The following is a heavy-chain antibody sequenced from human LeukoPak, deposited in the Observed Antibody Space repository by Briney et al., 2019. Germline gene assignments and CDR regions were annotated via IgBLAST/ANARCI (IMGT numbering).Heavy chain of an antibody. CDR3: ASGRQGSRSYYNPFDY. J-gene: IGHJ4*02. D-gene: IGHD3-10*01. CDR2: ISSSGSII. CDR1: GFTFSDYY. Sequence: PGGSLRLSCAASGFTFSDYYMSWIRQAPGKGLEWVSYISSSGSIIYYADSVKGRFTISRDNAKKSLYLQMNSLRAEDTAVYYCASGRQGSRSYYNPFDYWGQGTLVTVSS. V-gene: IGHV3-11*01.